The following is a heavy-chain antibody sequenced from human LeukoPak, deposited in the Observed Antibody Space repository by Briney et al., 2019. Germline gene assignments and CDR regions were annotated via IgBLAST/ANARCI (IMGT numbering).Heavy chain of an antibody. V-gene: IGHV3-7*05. CDR3: ARRGNLDY. CDR1: GFTVSSYW. J-gene: IGHJ4*02. D-gene: IGHD4-23*01. CDR2: IKQDGSEK. Sequence: PGGSLRLSCAASGFTVSSYWMSWVRQAQGKGLEWVANIKQDGSEKYYVDSVKGRFTISRDNAKNSLHLQMNSLRVEDTAVYYCARRGNLDYWGQGTLVTVSS.